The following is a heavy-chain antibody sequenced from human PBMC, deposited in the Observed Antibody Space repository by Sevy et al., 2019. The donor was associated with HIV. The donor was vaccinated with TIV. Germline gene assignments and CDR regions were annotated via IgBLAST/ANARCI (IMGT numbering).Heavy chain of an antibody. CDR2: ISGSGGST. CDR3: AKDRVSGSYYAGDFDY. J-gene: IGHJ4*02. V-gene: IGHV3-23*01. D-gene: IGHD1-26*01. Sequence: GGSLRLSCAASGFTFSSYVMNWVRQAPGKGLDWVLLISGSGGSTYYADSVKGRFTISRDNSKNTLYLQMNSLRAEDTAVYYCAKDRVSGSYYAGDFDYWGQGTLVTVSS. CDR1: GFTFSSYV.